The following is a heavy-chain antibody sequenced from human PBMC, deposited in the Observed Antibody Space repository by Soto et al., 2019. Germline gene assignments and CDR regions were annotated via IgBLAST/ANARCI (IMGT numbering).Heavy chain of an antibody. Sequence: PSETLSLTCTVSGGSISSGGYYWSWIRQHPGKGLEWIGYIYYSGSTYYNPSLKSRVTISVDTSKNQFSLKLSSVTAADTAVYYCATLISNYYYSSGADWYFDLWGRGTLVTVSS. CDR1: GGSISSGGYY. D-gene: IGHD3-22*01. CDR3: ATLISNYYYSSGADWYFDL. J-gene: IGHJ2*01. V-gene: IGHV4-31*03. CDR2: IYYSGST.